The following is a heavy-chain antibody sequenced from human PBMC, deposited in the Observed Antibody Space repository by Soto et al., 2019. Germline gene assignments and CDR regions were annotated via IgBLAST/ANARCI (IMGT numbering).Heavy chain of an antibody. CDR1: GFTFSNAW. D-gene: IGHD1-26*01. CDR2: IKSKTDGGTT. V-gene: IGHV3-15*01. J-gene: IGHJ3*02. Sequence: GGSLRLSCAASGFTFSNAWMSWVRQAPGKGLEWVGRIKSKTDGGTTDYAAPVKGRFTISRDDSKNTLYLQMNSLKTEDTAVYYCTAEWELRAFDIWGQGTMATVSS. CDR3: TAEWELRAFDI.